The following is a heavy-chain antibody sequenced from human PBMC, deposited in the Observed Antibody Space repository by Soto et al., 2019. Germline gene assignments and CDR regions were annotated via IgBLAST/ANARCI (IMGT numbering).Heavy chain of an antibody. V-gene: IGHV3-9*01. Sequence: GGSLRLSCAASGFTFDDYAMHWVRQAPGKGLEWVSGISWNSGSIGYADSVKGRFTISRDNAKNSLYLQMNSLRAEDTALYYCAKEYSSGWYDYYYGMDVWGQGTTVTVSS. CDR2: ISWNSGSI. D-gene: IGHD6-19*01. CDR1: GFTFDDYA. J-gene: IGHJ6*02. CDR3: AKEYSSGWYDYYYGMDV.